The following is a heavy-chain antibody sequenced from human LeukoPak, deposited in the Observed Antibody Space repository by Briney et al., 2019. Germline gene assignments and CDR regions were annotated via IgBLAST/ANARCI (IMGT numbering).Heavy chain of an antibody. V-gene: IGHV4-30-4*08. CDR2: IYYSGST. CDR3: AREQSSSGSYNWFDP. Sequence: PSQTLSLTCTVSGGSISSGDYYWSWIRQPPGKGLEWIGYIYYSGSTYYNPSLKSRVTISVDTSKNQFSLKLSSVTAADTAVYYCAREQSSSGSYNWFDPWGQGTLVTVSS. J-gene: IGHJ5*02. D-gene: IGHD3-22*01. CDR1: GGSISSGDYY.